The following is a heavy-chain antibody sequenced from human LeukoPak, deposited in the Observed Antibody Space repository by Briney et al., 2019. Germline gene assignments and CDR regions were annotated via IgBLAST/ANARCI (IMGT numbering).Heavy chain of an antibody. CDR3: ARDLPRSGRDAFDI. J-gene: IGHJ3*02. Sequence: SETLSRTCNVSGASISNYYWSWIRQPPGKGLEWIGYIYYSVSTNYNPSLKSRVTISIDTSKNQFSLKLSSVTAADTAVYYCARDLPRSGRDAFDIWGQGTMVTVSS. D-gene: IGHD3-10*01. CDR1: GASISNYY. CDR2: IYYSVST. V-gene: IGHV4-59*01.